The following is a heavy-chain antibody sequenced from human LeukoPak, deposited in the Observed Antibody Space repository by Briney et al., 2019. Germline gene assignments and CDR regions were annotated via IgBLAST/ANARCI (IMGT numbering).Heavy chain of an antibody. J-gene: IGHJ3*02. D-gene: IGHD3-22*01. CDR2: IYYSGST. Sequence: SETLSLTCTVSGGSISSYYWSWIRQPPGKGLEWIGYIYYSGSTNYNPSLKSRVTISVDTSKNQFSLKLSSVTAADTAVYYCARDFLDYYDSSGYDAFDIWGQGTMVTVSS. V-gene: IGHV4-59*01. CDR1: GGSISSYY. CDR3: ARDFLDYYDSSGYDAFDI.